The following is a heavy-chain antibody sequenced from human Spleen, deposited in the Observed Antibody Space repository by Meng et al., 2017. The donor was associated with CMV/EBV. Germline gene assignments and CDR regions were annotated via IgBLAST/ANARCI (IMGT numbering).Heavy chain of an antibody. CDR1: GTFSSYT. J-gene: IGHJ5*02. CDR3: ARSGAEQLVLPGHWFDP. V-gene: IGHV1-69*02. D-gene: IGHD6-6*01. CDR2: IIPILGIA. Sequence: GTFSSYTISWVRQAPGQGLEWMGRIIPILGIANYAQKFQGRVTITADKSTSTAYMELSSLRSEDTAVYYCARSGAEQLVLPGHWFDPWGQGTLVTVSS.